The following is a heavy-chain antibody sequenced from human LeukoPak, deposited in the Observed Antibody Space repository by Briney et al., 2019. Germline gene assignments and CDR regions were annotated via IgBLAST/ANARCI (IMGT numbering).Heavy chain of an antibody. CDR3: ARKGFVEITGWRGAFDV. D-gene: IGHD2-8*02. CDR1: RGSFSGYF. Sequence: PSETLSLTCDVYRGSFSGYFWSWIRQTPGKGLEWLGEMNDSGSTNYNPSLKSRVTISVAVSKNQYSLRLTSVTAADTAVYYCARKGFVEITGWRGAFDVWGQGTMVTVSS. CDR2: MNDSGST. J-gene: IGHJ3*01. V-gene: IGHV4-34*01.